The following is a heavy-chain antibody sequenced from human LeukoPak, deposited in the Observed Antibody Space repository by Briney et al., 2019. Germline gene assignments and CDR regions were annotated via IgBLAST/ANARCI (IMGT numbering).Heavy chain of an antibody. Sequence: SETLSLTCAVYGGSFSGYYWSWIRQPPGKGLEWIGEINHSGSTNYNPSLKSRVTISVDTSKNQFSLKLSSVTAADTAVYYCARGLIYYYDSSGYPYYYYYMDVWGKGTTVTASS. CDR3: ARGLIYYYDSSGYPYYYYYMDV. V-gene: IGHV4-34*01. J-gene: IGHJ6*03. CDR1: GGSFSGYY. CDR2: INHSGST. D-gene: IGHD3-22*01.